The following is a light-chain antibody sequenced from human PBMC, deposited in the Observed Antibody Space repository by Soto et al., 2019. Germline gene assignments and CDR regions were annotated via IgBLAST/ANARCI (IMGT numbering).Light chain of an antibody. V-gene: IGKV1-9*01. Sequence: DIQLTQSPSFLSASVGDRVTITCRASQGINDYLAWYQQKPGKAPKLLIYAASTLQSEVPSRFSGSASGTEFTLTISSLQPEDFATYYCPQFNTYPLTFGGGPKVEVK. J-gene: IGKJ4*01. CDR1: QGINDY. CDR3: PQFNTYPLT. CDR2: AAS.